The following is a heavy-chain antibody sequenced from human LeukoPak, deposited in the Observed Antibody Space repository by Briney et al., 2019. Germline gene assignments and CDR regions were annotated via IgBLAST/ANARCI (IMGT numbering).Heavy chain of an antibody. D-gene: IGHD1-26*01. J-gene: IGHJ3*02. Sequence: ASVKVSCKASGGTFSSYAISWVRQAPGQGLEWMGRIIPILGIANYAQKFQGRVTITADKSTSTAYMELSSLRSEDTAVYYCARDDGSYRDAFDIWGQGTMVTVSS. V-gene: IGHV1-69*04. CDR1: GGTFSSYA. CDR2: IIPILGIA. CDR3: ARDDGSYRDAFDI.